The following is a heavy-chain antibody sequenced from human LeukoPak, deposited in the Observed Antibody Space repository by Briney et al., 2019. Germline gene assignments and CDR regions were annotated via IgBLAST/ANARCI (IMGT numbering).Heavy chain of an antibody. J-gene: IGHJ3*02. CDR1: GGSFTGYY. Sequence: SETLSLTCGVHGGSFTGYYWSWIRQPPGKGLEWIGEINHSGSTNYNPSLKSRVTISVDTSKNQFSLKLSSVTAADTTVYYCARGWFRAATDAFDIWGQGTMVTVSS. D-gene: IGHD3-10*01. V-gene: IGHV4-34*01. CDR3: ARGWFRAATDAFDI. CDR2: INHSGST.